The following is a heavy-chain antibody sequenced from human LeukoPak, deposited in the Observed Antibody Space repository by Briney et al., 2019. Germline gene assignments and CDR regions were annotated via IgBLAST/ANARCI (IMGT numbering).Heavy chain of an antibody. CDR3: ARARIAARGNWFDP. CDR1: GYTFTSYY. J-gene: IGHJ5*02. Sequence: GASVKVSCKASGYTFTSYYINWVRQATGQGLEWMGWMNPNSGNTGYAQKFQGRVTMTRNTSISTAYMELSRLRSEDTAVYYCARARIAARGNWFDPWGQGTLVTVSS. V-gene: IGHV1-8*01. CDR2: MNPNSGNT. D-gene: IGHD6-6*01.